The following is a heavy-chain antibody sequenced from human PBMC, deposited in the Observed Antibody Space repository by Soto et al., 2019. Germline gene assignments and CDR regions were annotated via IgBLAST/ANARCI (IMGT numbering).Heavy chain of an antibody. CDR3: ATVSSSWYAGFFDL. V-gene: IGHV3-23*01. J-gene: IGHJ4*01. CDR1: GFTFSSHA. CDR2: LSDSGGSI. D-gene: IGHD6-13*01. Sequence: EVQLLESGGGLVQPGGSLRLSCTASGFTFSSHAMTWVRQAPGKGLEWVSGLSDSGGSIYYADSVKGRFTISRDNSMNTFYLQIRTLRAEDTAVYYCATVSSSWYAGFFDLCGHGTLVTVSS.